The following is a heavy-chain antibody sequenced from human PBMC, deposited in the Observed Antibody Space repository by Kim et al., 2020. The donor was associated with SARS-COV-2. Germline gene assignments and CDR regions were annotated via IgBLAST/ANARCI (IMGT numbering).Heavy chain of an antibody. V-gene: IGHV4-39*01. Sequence: SETLSLTCTVSGGSISSSSYYWGWIRQPPGKGLEWIGSIYYSGSTYYNPSLKSRVTISVDTSKNQFSLKLSSVTAADTAVYYCATIVSLAGVDYWGQGTLVTVSS. D-gene: IGHD6-6*01. CDR2: IYYSGST. J-gene: IGHJ4*02. CDR1: GGSISSSSYY. CDR3: ATIVSLAGVDY.